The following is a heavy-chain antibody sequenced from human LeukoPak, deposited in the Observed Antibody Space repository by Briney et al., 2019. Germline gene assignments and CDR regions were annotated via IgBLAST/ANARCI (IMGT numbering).Heavy chain of an antibody. D-gene: IGHD3-3*01. CDR1: GFTFSSYS. CDR2: ISSSSSSYI. V-gene: IGHV3-21*01. CDR3: ARDHPYDFWSGYHGDYFDY. J-gene: IGHJ4*02. Sequence: PGGSLRLSCAASGFTFSSYSMNWVRQAPGKGLEWVSSISSSSSSYIYYADSVKGRFTISRDNAKNSLYLQMNSLRAEDTAVYYCARDHPYDFWSGYHGDYFDYWGQGTLVTVSS.